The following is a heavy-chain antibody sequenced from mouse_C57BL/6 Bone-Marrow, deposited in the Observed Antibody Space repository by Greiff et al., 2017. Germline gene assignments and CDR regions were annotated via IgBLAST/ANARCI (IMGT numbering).Heavy chain of an antibody. D-gene: IGHD1-1*01. J-gene: IGHJ4*01. Sequence: EVQLVESGGGLVKPGGSLKLSCAASGFTFSSYAMSWVRPTPEKRLEWVAPISDGGSYTYYPDNVKGRFTISRDNAKNNLYLQMSHLKSEDTAMYYCARGPYYYGSTPFAYWGQGTSVTVSS. CDR2: ISDGGSYT. CDR3: ARGPYYYGSTPFAY. CDR1: GFTFSSYA. V-gene: IGHV5-4*01.